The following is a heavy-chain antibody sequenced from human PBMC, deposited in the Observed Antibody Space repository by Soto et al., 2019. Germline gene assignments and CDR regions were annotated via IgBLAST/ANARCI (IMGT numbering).Heavy chain of an antibody. J-gene: IGHJ4*02. CDR2: IKQDGSEK. CDR3: ARDYYDSSGYYPYDY. D-gene: IGHD3-22*01. V-gene: IGHV3-7*03. CDR1: GFTFSSYW. Sequence: PGGSLRLSCAASGFTFSSYWMSWVRQAPGKGLEWVANIKQDGSEKYYVDSVKGRFTISRDNAKNSLYLQMNSLRAEDTAVYYCARDYYDSSGYYPYDYWGQGTLVTVSS.